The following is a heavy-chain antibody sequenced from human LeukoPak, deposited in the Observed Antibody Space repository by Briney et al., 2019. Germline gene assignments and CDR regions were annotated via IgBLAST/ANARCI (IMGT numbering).Heavy chain of an antibody. V-gene: IGHV4-39*01. J-gene: IGHJ6*03. CDR3: ARGVWDLGYMDV. CDR1: GGSISSSSYY. CDR2: IYYSGST. Sequence: SETLSLTCTVSGGSISSSSYYWGWIRQPPGKGLEWIGSIYYSGSTYYNPSLKSRVTISVDTSKNQFSLKLSSVTAADTAVYYCARGVWDLGYMDVWGKGTTVTVSS. D-gene: IGHD1-26*01.